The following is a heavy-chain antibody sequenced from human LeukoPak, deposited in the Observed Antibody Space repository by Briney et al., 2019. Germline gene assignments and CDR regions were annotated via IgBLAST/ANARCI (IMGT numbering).Heavy chain of an antibody. J-gene: IGHJ4*02. CDR3: ARGRRGSSWYYRSGVLQYFDY. Sequence: PSETLPLTCTVSGGSISSSSYYWGWIRQPPGKGLEWIGEINHSGSTNYNPSLKSRVTISVDTSKNQFSLKLSSVTAADTAVYYCARGRRGSSWYYRSGVLQYFDYWGQGTLVTVSS. D-gene: IGHD6-13*01. CDR1: GGSISSSSYY. CDR2: INHSGST. V-gene: IGHV4-39*07.